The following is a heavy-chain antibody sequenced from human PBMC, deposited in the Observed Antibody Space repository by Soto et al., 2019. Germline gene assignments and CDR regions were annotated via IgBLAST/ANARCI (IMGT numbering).Heavy chain of an antibody. Sequence: SVKVSCKASGGAFSGHAINWLRQAPGQGLEWMGQIIPFFKGTKYAQKFQGRVTITADDSTSTAYMDLSSLTSEDTAVYYCARDVPLNYYDSTYSYYALDVWGLGTMVTVSS. CDR1: GGAFSGHA. CDR3: ARDVPLNYYDSTYSYYALDV. J-gene: IGHJ6*02. V-gene: IGHV1-69*13. D-gene: IGHD3-22*01. CDR2: IIPFFKGT.